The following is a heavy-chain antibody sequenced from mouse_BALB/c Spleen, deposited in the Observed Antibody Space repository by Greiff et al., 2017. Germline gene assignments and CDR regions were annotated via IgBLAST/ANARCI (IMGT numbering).Heavy chain of an antibody. V-gene: IGHV7-1*02. D-gene: IGHD2-4*01. CDR1: GFTFSDFY. CDR3: ARDFYYEAMDY. Sequence: EVNVVESGGGLVQPGGSLRLSCATSGFTFSDFYMEWVRQPPGKRLEWIAASRNKANDYTTEYSASVKGRFIVSRDTSQSILYLQMNALRAEDTAIYYCARDFYYEAMDYWGQGTSVTVSS. J-gene: IGHJ4*01. CDR2: SRNKANDYTT.